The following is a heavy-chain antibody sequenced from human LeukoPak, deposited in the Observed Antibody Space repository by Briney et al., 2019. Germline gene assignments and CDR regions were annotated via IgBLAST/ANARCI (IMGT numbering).Heavy chain of an antibody. V-gene: IGHV4-59*08. D-gene: IGHD2-8*02. CDR2: IYYSGTT. CDR1: GGSISSYY. Sequence: SETLSLTCTVSGGSISSYYWSWIRQPPGKALEWIGYIYYSGTTNYNPSLKSRVTMSVDTSKNQFSLKLNSTTAADTAVYYCARHGTVAGPFQHWGQGTLFAVSS. CDR3: ARHGTVAGPFQH. J-gene: IGHJ1*01.